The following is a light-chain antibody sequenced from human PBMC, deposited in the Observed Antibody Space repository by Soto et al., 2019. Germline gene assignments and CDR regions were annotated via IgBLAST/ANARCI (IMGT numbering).Light chain of an antibody. V-gene: IGKV1-8*01. CDR2: AAS. J-gene: IGKJ1*01. CDR3: QQYYSYPRT. CDR1: QGISSY. Sequence: AIRMTQSPSSFSASTGDRVTITCRARQGISSYLSWYQQKPGKAPKLLIYAASTLQSGVPSRFSGSGSGTDFPLTISCLQSEDVATYYCQQYYSYPRTFGQGTKVEIK.